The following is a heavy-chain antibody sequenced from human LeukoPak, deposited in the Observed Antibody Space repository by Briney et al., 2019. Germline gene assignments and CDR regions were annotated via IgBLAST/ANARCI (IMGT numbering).Heavy chain of an antibody. CDR3: ARASKDYYDSSGYIGY. V-gene: IGHV4-61*02. Sequence: SETLSLTRTVSGGSISSGSYYWSWIRQPAGKGLEWIGRIYTSGSTNYNPSLKSRVTISVGTSKNQFSLKLSSVTAADTAVYYCARASKDYYDSSGYIGYWGQGTLVTVSS. J-gene: IGHJ4*02. CDR2: IYTSGST. D-gene: IGHD3-22*01. CDR1: GGSISSGSYY.